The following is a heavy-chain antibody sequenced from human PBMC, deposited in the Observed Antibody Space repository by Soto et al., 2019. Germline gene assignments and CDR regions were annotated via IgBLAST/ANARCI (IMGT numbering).Heavy chain of an antibody. CDR2: ISAYNGST. D-gene: IGHD6-13*01. J-gene: IGHJ5*02. Sequence: ASVKVSCKASGYTFTSYGISWVRQAPGQGLEWMGWISAYNGSTNYAQKLQGRVTMTTDTSTSTAYMELRSLRSDDTAVYYCARVWDSSSWYNWFEPWGQGTLVTVSS. V-gene: IGHV1-18*04. CDR3: ARVWDSSSWYNWFEP. CDR1: GYTFTSYG.